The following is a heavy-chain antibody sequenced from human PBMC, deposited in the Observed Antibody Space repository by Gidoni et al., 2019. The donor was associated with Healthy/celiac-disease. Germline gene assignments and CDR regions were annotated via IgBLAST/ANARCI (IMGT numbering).Heavy chain of an antibody. CDR1: GGSFSGYY. V-gene: IGHV4-34*01. J-gene: IGHJ4*02. CDR3: ARGPHHLRYCSGGSCSYYFDY. CDR2: INHSGST. D-gene: IGHD2-15*01. Sequence: QVQLQQWGAGLLKPSETLSLTCAVYGGSFSGYYWSWIRQPPGKGLEWIGEINHSGSTNYNPSLKSRVTISVDTSKNQFSLKLSSVTAADTAVYYCARGPHHLRYCSGGSCSYYFDYWGQGTLVTVSS.